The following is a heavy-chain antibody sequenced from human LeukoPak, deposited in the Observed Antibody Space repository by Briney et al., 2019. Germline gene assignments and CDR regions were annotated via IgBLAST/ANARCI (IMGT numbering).Heavy chain of an antibody. CDR3: ARFETSPGGVPFDI. V-gene: IGHV3-21*06. Sequence: PGGSLRLSCAASGFTFSIYSMNWVRKAPGKGLEWVSSINSGSNYMYYADSVSGRCTISRDNAKNSLYLQMNSLRAEDTAVYYCARFETSPGGVPFDIWGQGTVVTVSS. D-gene: IGHD3-16*01. CDR1: GFTFSIYS. J-gene: IGHJ3*02. CDR2: INSGSNYM.